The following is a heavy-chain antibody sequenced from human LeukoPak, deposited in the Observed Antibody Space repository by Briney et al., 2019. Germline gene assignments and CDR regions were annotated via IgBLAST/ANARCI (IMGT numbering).Heavy chain of an antibody. J-gene: IGHJ6*04. CDR1: GGSFSGYY. Sequence: SETLSLTCAVYGGSFSGYYWSWIRQPPGKGLEWIGEINHSGSTNYNPSLKSRVTISVDTSKNQFPLKLSSVTAADTAVYYCARGRPKNYYGMDVWGKGTTVTVSS. V-gene: IGHV4-34*01. CDR2: INHSGST. CDR3: ARGRPKNYYGMDV.